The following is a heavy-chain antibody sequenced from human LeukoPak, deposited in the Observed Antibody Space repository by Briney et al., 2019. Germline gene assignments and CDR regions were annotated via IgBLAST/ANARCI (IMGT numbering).Heavy chain of an antibody. CDR1: GFTFNSYE. CDR3: ARGDGGYSYGLPDF. J-gene: IGHJ4*02. CDR2: ISSSGSTI. Sequence: GXXLRLSCVASGFTFNSYEMNWVRQAPGKGLEWVAYISSSGSTIYYADSVKGRFTISRDNARNSVFLQMNSLRAEDTAVYYCARGDGGYSYGLPDFWGQGTLVTVSS. D-gene: IGHD5-18*01. V-gene: IGHV3-48*03.